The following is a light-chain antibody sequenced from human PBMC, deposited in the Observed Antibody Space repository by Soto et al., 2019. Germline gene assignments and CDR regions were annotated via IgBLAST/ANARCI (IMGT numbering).Light chain of an antibody. V-gene: IGLV2-14*01. CDR1: NRDVGGYDY. Sequence: QSVLTQPPSVSGSPGQSITISCTGTNRDVGGYDYVSWYQQHPGKSPKLILYEVSNRPAGVSNRFSGYKSGNTASLSISGLQAEDEADYYCSSYTNTGTLYVLGTGTKLTVL. CDR3: SSYTNTGTLYV. CDR2: EVS. J-gene: IGLJ1*01.